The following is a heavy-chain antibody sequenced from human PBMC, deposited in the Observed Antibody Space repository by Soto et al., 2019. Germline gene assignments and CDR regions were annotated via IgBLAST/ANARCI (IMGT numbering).Heavy chain of an antibody. CDR3: ARDLFGGYCLDY. CDR1: GFTFSNHA. D-gene: IGHD5-12*01. V-gene: IGHV4-59*11. Sequence: GSLRLSCAASGFTFSNHAMSWVRQAPGKGLEWIGYVYYDGHTDYNPSLESRVTIAVDTSKNQFSLRLTSVTAADTAVYYCARDLFGGYCLDYWGQGALVTVSS. CDR2: VYYDGHT. J-gene: IGHJ4*02.